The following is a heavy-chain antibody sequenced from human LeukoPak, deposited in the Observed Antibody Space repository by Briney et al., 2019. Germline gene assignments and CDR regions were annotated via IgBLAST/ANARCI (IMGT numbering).Heavy chain of an antibody. D-gene: IGHD1-26*01. Sequence: PSETLSLTCAVYGGSFSGYYWSWIRQPPGRGLEWIGYIYYGGSTNYNPSLKSRVTISVDTSKTQFSLKLSSVTAADTAVYYCARGVGPDYWGQGTLVTVSS. CDR2: IYYGGST. V-gene: IGHV4-59*01. CDR3: ARGVGPDY. CDR1: GGSFSGYY. J-gene: IGHJ4*02.